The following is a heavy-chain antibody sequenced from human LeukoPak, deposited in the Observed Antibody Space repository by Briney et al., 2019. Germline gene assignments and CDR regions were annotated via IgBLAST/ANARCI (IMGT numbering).Heavy chain of an antibody. CDR1: GFTVSSNY. Sequence: GGSLRLSCAASGFTVSSNYMSWVRQAPGKGLEWVAFIRYDGNNKYHADSVKGRFTISRDNSKNTLYLQMNSLRAEDTAVYYCAKDRWSGAQLERQLDYWGQGTLVTVSS. V-gene: IGHV3-30*02. CDR2: IRYDGNNK. CDR3: AKDRWSGAQLERQLDY. J-gene: IGHJ4*02. D-gene: IGHD1-1*01.